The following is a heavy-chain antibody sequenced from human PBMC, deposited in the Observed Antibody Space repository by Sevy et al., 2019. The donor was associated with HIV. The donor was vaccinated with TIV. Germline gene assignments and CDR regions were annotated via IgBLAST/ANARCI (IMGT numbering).Heavy chain of an antibody. J-gene: IGHJ4*02. D-gene: IGHD4-17*01. Sequence: GGSLRLSCVGSEFTFNDDFMTWVRQAPGKGLEWVAVIWFDGSNTYYADSVKGRFTISRDIAKNTLHLQMNSLRAEDTAVYYCARDLEFYDYGDYGPAFMPDYWGQGTLVTVSS. V-gene: IGHV3-33*08. CDR1: EFTFNDDF. CDR2: IWFDGSNT. CDR3: ARDLEFYDYGDYGPAFMPDY.